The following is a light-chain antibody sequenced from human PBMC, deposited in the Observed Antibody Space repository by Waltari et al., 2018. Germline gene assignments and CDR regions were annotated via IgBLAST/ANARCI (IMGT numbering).Light chain of an antibody. V-gene: IGKV1-6*01. J-gene: IGKJ4*01. CDR3: LQDFRFPLT. CDR1: QDIRNE. Sequence: ALQMTQSPSSLSAYVGDRVTITCRASQDIRNELGWYQQKPGKAPKVLIYAASSLQSGVPSRFSGSGSGTEYTLSISSLQPEDIATYYCLQDFRFPLTFGGGTKVEVK. CDR2: AAS.